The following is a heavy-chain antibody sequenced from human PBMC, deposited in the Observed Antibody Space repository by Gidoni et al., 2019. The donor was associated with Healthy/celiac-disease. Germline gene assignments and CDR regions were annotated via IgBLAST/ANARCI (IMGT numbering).Heavy chain of an antibody. CDR1: GGSISRSY. D-gene: IGHD3-16*02. V-gene: IGHV4-4*07. Sequence: QVQLQESGPGLVKPSETLSLTCTVSGGSISRSYWSWIRQPAGKGLEWIGRIYTSGSTNYNPSLKSRVTMSVDTSKNQFSLKLSSVTAADTAVYYCARGAYDYVWGSYLFFDYWGQGTLVTVSS. CDR3: ARGAYDYVWGSYLFFDY. J-gene: IGHJ4*02. CDR2: IYTSGST.